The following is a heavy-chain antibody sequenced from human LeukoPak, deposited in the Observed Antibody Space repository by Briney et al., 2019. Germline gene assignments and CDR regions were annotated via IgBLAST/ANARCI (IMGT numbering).Heavy chain of an antibody. Sequence: SVKVSCKSSGGTFSSYPISWVRQAPGQGLEWMGGIIPIFGTANFAQKSQARVTITADKSTSTAYMELSSLRSEDTAVYYCARDGGTGEYFQHWGQGTLVTVSS. V-gene: IGHV1-69*06. D-gene: IGHD3-16*01. CDR3: ARDGGTGEYFQH. J-gene: IGHJ1*01. CDR2: IIPIFGTA. CDR1: GGTFSSYP.